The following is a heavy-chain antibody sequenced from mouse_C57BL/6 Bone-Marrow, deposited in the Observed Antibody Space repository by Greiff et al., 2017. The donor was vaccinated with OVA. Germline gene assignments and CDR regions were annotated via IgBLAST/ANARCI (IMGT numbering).Heavy chain of an antibody. D-gene: IGHD1-1*01. Sequence: EVQLVESGGGLVKPGGSLKLSCAASGFTFSSYAMSWVRQTPEKRLEWVATISDGGSYTYYPVNVKGRFTISRDNAKNNLYLQMSHLKSEDTAMYYCARVLYYYGSSPYYAMDYWGQGTSVTVSS. J-gene: IGHJ4*01. CDR1: GFTFSSYA. V-gene: IGHV5-4*01. CDR2: ISDGGSYT. CDR3: ARVLYYYGSSPYYAMDY.